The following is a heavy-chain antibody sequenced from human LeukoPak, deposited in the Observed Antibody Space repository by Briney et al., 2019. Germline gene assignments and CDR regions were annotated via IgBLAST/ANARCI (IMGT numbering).Heavy chain of an antibody. CDR1: GFTFSSYG. V-gene: IGHV3-30*18. J-gene: IGHJ4*02. CDR2: ISYDGSNK. D-gene: IGHD6-19*01. CDR3: AKALSSGFDY. Sequence: PGGSLRLSCAASGFTFSSYGRHWVRQAPGKGLEWVAVISYDGSNKYYADSVKGRFTISRDNSKNTLYLQMNSLRAEDTAVYYCAKALSSGFDYWGQGTLVTVSS.